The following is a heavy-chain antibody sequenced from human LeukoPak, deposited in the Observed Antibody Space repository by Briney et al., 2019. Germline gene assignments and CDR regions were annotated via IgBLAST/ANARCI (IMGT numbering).Heavy chain of an antibody. D-gene: IGHD5-24*01. J-gene: IGHJ4*02. CDR3: AREEIGRDGYNYFDY. CDR1: GFTFSSYA. V-gene: IGHV3-23*01. CDR2: ISGSGGST. Sequence: PGGSLRLSCAASGFTFSSYAMSWVRQAPGKGLEWVSAISGSGGSTYYADSVKGRFTISRDNSKNTLYLQMNSLRAEDTAVYYCAREEIGRDGYNYFDYWGQGTLVTVSS.